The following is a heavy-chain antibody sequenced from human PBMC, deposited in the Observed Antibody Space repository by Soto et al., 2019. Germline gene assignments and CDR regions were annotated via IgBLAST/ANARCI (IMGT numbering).Heavy chain of an antibody. D-gene: IGHD3-3*01. V-gene: IGHV3-15*01. CDR3: TTVDDFWSGYYNYYYYDMDV. CDR2: IKTKTDGGTT. Sequence: LRLSCAASGFTFSKVWMSWVRQAPGKGLEWVGRIKTKTDGGTTDYGAPVNGRFTISRDDSKNALYLQMDSLKTEDTAVYYCTTVDDFWSGYYNYYYYDMDVWGQGTTVTVSS. CDR1: GFTFSKVW. J-gene: IGHJ6*02.